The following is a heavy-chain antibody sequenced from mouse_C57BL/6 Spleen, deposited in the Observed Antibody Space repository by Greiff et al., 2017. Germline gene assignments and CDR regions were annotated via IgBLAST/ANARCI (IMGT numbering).Heavy chain of an antibody. CDR2: IDPETGGT. V-gene: IGHV1-15*01. CDR3: TPPYYDYDEGAY. Sequence: QVQLQQSGAELVRPGASVTLSCKASGYTFTDYEMHWVKQTPVHGLEWIGAIDPETGGTAYNQKFKGKAILTADKSSSTAYMELRSLTSADSAVXSSTPPYYDYDEGAYWGQGTLVTVSA. J-gene: IGHJ3*01. CDR1: GYTFTDYE. D-gene: IGHD2-4*01.